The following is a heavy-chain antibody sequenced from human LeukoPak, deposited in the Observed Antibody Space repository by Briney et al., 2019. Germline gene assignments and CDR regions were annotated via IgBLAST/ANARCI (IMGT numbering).Heavy chain of an antibody. CDR3: ARDADTAAGYYYYGMDV. CDR1: GYTFTSYG. J-gene: IGHJ6*02. D-gene: IGHD6-13*01. V-gene: IGHV1-18*01. Sequence: ASVKVSCKASGYTFTSYGISWVRQAPGQGVEWMGWISAYNGNTNYAQKLQGRVTMTTDTSTSTAYMELRSLRSDDTAVYYCARDADTAAGYYYYGMDVWGQGTTVTVSS. CDR2: ISAYNGNT.